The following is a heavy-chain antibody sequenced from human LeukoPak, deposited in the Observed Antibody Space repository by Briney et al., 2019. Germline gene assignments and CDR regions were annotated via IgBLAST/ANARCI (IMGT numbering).Heavy chain of an antibody. CDR1: GGSISSGSHY. CDR2: IYTSWST. J-gene: IGHJ4*02. V-gene: IGHV4-61*02. D-gene: IGHD5-24*01. Sequence: SETLSLTCTVSGGSISSGSHYWSWIRQPAGKGLEWIGRIYTSWSTNYNPSLKSRVTISVDRSKNQFSLKLSSVTAADTAVYYCARGVATINFDYWGQGTLVTVSS. CDR3: ARGVATINFDY.